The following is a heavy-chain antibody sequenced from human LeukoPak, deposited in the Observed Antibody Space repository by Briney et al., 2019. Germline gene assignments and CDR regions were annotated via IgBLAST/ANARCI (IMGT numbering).Heavy chain of an antibody. CDR3: AKHSSGY. V-gene: IGHV3-66*04. J-gene: IGHJ4*02. Sequence: PSETLSLTCTVSGGSISSYYWSWVRQAPGKGLEWVSVIYSGGSTYYADSVKGRFTISRDNSKNTLYLQMNSLRAEDTAVYYCAKHSSGYWGQGTLVTVSS. CDR2: IYSGGST. CDR1: GGSISSYY. D-gene: IGHD6-19*01.